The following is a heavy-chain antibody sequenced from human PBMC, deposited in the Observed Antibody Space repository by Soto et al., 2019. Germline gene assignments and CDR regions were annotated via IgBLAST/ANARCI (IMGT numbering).Heavy chain of an antibody. CDR2: INHSGST. CDR3: ARLMKLWFPKNWFDP. V-gene: IGHV4-34*01. Sequence: PSETLSLTCAVYGGSFSGYYWGWIRQPPGKGLEWIGEINHSGSTNYNPSLKSRVTISVDTSKNQFSLKLSSVTAADTAVYYCARLMKLWFPKNWFDPWGQGTLVTVSS. J-gene: IGHJ5*02. CDR1: GGSFSGYY. D-gene: IGHD5-18*01.